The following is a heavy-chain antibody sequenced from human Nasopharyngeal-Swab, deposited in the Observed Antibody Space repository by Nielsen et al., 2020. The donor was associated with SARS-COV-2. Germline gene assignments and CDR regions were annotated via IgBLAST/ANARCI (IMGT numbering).Heavy chain of an antibody. CDR3: ARSHMVRGVISWFDP. D-gene: IGHD3-10*01. CDR1: GDSISSYY. CDR2: ISYSGST. Sequence: SETLSLTCTVSGDSISSYYWSWIRQPPGKGLEWIGYISYSGSTNYNPSLKSRVTISKDTSKNQFSLKLSSVTAADTAVYYCARSHMVRGVISWFDPWGQGTLVTVSS. J-gene: IGHJ5*02. V-gene: IGHV4-59*12.